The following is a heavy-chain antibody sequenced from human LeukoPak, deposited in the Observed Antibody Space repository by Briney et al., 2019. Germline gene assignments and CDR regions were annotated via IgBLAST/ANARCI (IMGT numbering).Heavy chain of an antibody. Sequence: ASVKVSCKASGYTFTGYYMHWVRQAPGQGLEWMGWINPNSGGTNYAQKFQGRVTMTRDTSISTAYMELSRLRSDDTAVYYCARDSGDGTYYDSSGYSQNPSDYWGQGTLVTVSS. CDR3: ARDSGDGTYYDSSGYSQNPSDY. D-gene: IGHD3-22*01. CDR2: INPNSGGT. CDR1: GYTFTGYY. V-gene: IGHV1-2*02. J-gene: IGHJ4*02.